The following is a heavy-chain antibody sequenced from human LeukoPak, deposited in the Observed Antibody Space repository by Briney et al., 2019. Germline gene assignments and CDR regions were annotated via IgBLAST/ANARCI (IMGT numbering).Heavy chain of an antibody. J-gene: IGHJ4*02. D-gene: IGHD3-10*01. Sequence: XASGFTFTXXXXDGVGXAPGXXXEXXXCSSSSSSYIYYADSVKGRFTISRDNAKNSLYLQMNSLRAEDTAVYYCARPSHYYGSGDYFDYWGQGTLVTVSS. CDR3: ARPSHYYGSGDYFDY. CDR1: GFTFTXXX. V-gene: IGHV3-21*01. CDR2: SSSSSSYI.